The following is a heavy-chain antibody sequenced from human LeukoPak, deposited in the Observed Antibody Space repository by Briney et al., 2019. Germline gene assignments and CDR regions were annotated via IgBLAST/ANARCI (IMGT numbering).Heavy chain of an antibody. V-gene: IGHV3-23*01. D-gene: IGHD3-10*01. CDR3: AKVTGSGSYLADAFDI. Sequence: GGSLRHSCAASGLTFSSYGMNWVRQAPGKGLEWVSAISGSGDSTYHADSVRGRFTVSRDNSKNTLYLQMKSLSAEDTAVYYCAKVTGSGSYLADAFDIWGHGTVVTVSS. CDR2: ISGSGDST. CDR1: GLTFSSYG. J-gene: IGHJ3*02.